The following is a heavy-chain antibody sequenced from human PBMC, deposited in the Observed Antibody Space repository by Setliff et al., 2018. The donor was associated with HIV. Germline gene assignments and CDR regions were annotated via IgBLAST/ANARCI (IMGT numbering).Heavy chain of an antibody. CDR1: GGSFSGYY. V-gene: IGHV4-34*01. CDR2: INHSGST. CDR3: ARQKKSSSWSPNDY. D-gene: IGHD2-2*01. Sequence: PSETLSLTCAVYGGSFSGYYWSWIRQPPGKGLEWIGEINHSGSTNYNPSLKSRVTISVDTSKNQFSLKLSSVTAADTAVYYCARQKKSSSWSPNDYWGQGTLVTVSS. J-gene: IGHJ4*02.